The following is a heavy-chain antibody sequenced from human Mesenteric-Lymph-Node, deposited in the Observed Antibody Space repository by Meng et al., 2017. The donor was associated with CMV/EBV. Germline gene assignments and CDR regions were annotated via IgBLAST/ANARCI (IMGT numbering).Heavy chain of an antibody. CDR2: ISYSGST. CDR1: GGSISSYY. D-gene: IGHD1-26*01. CDR3: ARDGVSGSYYYYGMDV. Sequence: SETLSLTCTVSGGSISSYYWSWIRQPPGKGLEWIGYISYSGSTKYNPSLKSRVTISVDTSKNQFSLKLSSVTAADTAVYYCARDGVSGSYYYYGMDVWGQGTTVTVSS. J-gene: IGHJ6*02. V-gene: IGHV4-59*01.